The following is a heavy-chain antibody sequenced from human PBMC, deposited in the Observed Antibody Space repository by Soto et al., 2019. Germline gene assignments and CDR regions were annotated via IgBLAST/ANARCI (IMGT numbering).Heavy chain of an antibody. J-gene: IGHJ4*02. CDR1: GCSISSSSYY. Sequence: QLQLQESGPGLVKPSETLSLTCTVSGCSISSSSYYWGWIRQPPGKGLEWIGSIYYSGSTYYNPSLKSRVTIPVDTSKNQFSLKLSSVTAADTAVYYCARLPVLGVNRADYWGQGTLVTVSS. V-gene: IGHV4-39*01. CDR2: IYYSGST. D-gene: IGHD3-10*01. CDR3: ARLPVLGVNRADY.